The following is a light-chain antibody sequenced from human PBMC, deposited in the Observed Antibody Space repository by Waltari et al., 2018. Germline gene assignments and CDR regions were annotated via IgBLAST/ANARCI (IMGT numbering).Light chain of an antibody. CDR1: QPITNY. J-gene: IGKJ3*01. CDR3: QRYDNRPIFA. CDR2: DAS. V-gene: IGKV1-33*01. Sequence: DIQMTQSPSSLSASVGDRVTITCQASQPITNYLNWYQQTVGEAPKLLIHDASKLETGVPSRFSGSQSETHFTLTIASLQREDVATYYCQRYDNRPIFAFGPGTKVDIK.